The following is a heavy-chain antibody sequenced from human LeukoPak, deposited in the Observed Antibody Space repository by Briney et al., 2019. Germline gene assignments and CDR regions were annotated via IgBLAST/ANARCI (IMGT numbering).Heavy chain of an antibody. V-gene: IGHV1-69*13. CDR3: ARDKSGYSYGYDYYYYGMDV. Sequence: SVKVSCKASGGTFSSYAISWVRQAPGQGLEWMGGIIPIFGTANYAQKFQGRVTITADESTSTAYMEPSSLRSEDTAVYYCARDKSGYSYGYDYYYYGMDVWGQGTTVTVSS. J-gene: IGHJ6*02. D-gene: IGHD5-18*01. CDR1: GGTFSSYA. CDR2: IIPIFGTA.